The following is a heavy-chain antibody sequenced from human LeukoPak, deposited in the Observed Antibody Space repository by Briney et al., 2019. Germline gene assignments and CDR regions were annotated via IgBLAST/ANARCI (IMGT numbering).Heavy chain of an antibody. D-gene: IGHD3-10*01. CDR1: GGSFRGYY. J-gene: IGHJ3*02. Sequence: SETLSLTCAVYGGSFRGYYWSWIRQPPGKGLEWIGEINHSGSTNYNPSLKSRVTISVDTSKNQFSLKLSSVTAADTAVYYCAGNLWFGGAFDIWGQGTMVTVSS. CDR3: AGNLWFGGAFDI. CDR2: INHSGST. V-gene: IGHV4-34*01.